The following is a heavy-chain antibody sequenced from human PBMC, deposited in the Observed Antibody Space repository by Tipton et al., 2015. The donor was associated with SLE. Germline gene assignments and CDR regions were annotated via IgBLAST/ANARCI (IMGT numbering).Heavy chain of an antibody. Sequence: TLSLTCTVSGDSFSSGSSSWNWVRQPAGKGLEWIGLIYNSGITNYNPSLQSRVTLSVDMSKNQFSLRLSSVTAADTGVYHCARVSRGYSGYEWAGFFDYWGQGALVTVSS. J-gene: IGHJ4*02. D-gene: IGHD5-12*01. V-gene: IGHV4-61*02. CDR2: IYNSGIT. CDR3: ARVSRGYSGYEWAGFFDY. CDR1: GDSFSSGSSS.